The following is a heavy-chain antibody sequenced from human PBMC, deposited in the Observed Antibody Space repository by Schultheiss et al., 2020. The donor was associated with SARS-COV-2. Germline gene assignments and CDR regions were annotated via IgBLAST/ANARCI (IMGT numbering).Heavy chain of an antibody. V-gene: IGHV3-30*01. CDR3: ARDLFPSSGYNPGDY. Sequence: GGSLRLSCAASGFTFSSYAMHWVRQAPGKGLEWVAVISYDGSNKYYADSVKGRFTISRDNSKNTLYLQMNSLRAEDTAVYYCARDLFPSSGYNPGDYWGQGTLVTVSS. D-gene: IGHD6-19*01. CDR2: ISYDGSNK. CDR1: GFTFSSYA. J-gene: IGHJ4*02.